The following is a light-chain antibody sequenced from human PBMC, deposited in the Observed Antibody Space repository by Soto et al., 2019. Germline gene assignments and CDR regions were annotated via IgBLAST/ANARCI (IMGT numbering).Light chain of an antibody. J-gene: IGLJ1*01. CDR2: EVS. CDR1: RSEVGSYNL. Sequence: QSVLTQPASVSGSPGQSITTSCTGTRSEVGSYNLVSWYQQRPGSAPKLVISEVSRRPSGVSNRFSGSKSGITASLTISGLQAEDEADYYCCSYAGSTSFAVFGSGTKVTVL. CDR3: CSYAGSTSFAV. V-gene: IGLV2-23*02.